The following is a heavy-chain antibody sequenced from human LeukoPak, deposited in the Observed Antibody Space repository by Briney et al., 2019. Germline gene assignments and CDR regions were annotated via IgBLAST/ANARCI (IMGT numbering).Heavy chain of an antibody. CDR1: GFTFSSYA. CDR2: ITGSSRST. D-gene: IGHD6-19*01. V-gene: IGHV3-23*01. J-gene: IGHJ4*02. Sequence: PGGSVRLSCAASGFTFSSYAMSWVRQAPGKGLEWVSTITGSSRSTYYADSVRGRVTISRDNSKNTLYLQMNSLTAEDTAVYYCAKDTPLTAYSPGWSGNSFDSWGQGTLVTVSS. CDR3: AKDTPLTAYSPGWSGNSFDS.